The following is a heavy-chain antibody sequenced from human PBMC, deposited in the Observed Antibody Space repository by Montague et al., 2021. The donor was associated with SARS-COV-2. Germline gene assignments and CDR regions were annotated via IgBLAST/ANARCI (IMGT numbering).Heavy chain of an antibody. J-gene: IGHJ4*02. CDR3: ARGHLSVSMIVVVFTSASYYFVY. V-gene: IGHV4-34*01. CDR2: ISQSGRT. D-gene: IGHD3-22*01. CDR1: GGSFGDDH. Sequence: SETLSLTCAVYGGSFGDDHWSWIRQPPGKGLEWIGNISQSGRTNXXPSLKSRVTISVDTSKNQFSLKLTSVTAADTGLYFCARGHLSVSMIVVVFTSASYYFVYWGQGAQVTASS.